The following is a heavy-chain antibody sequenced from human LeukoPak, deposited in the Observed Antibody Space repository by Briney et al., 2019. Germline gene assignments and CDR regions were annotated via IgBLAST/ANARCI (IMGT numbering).Heavy chain of an antibody. J-gene: IGHJ4*02. CDR2: ISGSGGST. Sequence: GGSLRLSCAASGFTFSSYAMSWVRQAPGKGLEWVSAISGSGGSTYYADSVKGRFTISRDNSKNTLYLQMNSLRAEDTAVYYCASCDQVWGSPTFDYWGQGTLVTVSS. V-gene: IGHV3-23*01. CDR1: GFTFSSYA. CDR3: ASCDQVWGSPTFDY. D-gene: IGHD3-16*01.